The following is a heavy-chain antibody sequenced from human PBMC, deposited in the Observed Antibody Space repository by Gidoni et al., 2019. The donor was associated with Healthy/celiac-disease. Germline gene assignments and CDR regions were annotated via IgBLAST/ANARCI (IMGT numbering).Heavy chain of an antibody. D-gene: IGHD4-17*01. V-gene: IGHV5-10-1*01. J-gene: IGHJ3*02. CDR2: FDPSDSYT. CDR3: ATQTTVVTQGDAFDI. Sequence: EVQLVQSGAEVNKPGVSLRISCKGSGYSFTSYWISWVRQMPGQGLEWMGRFDPSDSYTNYSPSFQGHVTISADKSISTAYLQWSSLKASDTAMYYCATQTTVVTQGDAFDIWGQGTMVTVSS. CDR1: GYSFTSYW.